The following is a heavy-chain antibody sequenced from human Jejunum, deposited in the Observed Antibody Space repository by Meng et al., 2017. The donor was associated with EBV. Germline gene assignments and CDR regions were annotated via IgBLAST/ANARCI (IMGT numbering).Heavy chain of an antibody. J-gene: IGHJ4*02. D-gene: IGHD3-16*01. CDR3: TREWGADY. Sequence: VQCGESGGGVVQPGRSLRLSCAASGFTFSGHAMQWVRQAPGKGLKWVALISNDGNNKYYADSVKGRFTISRDNSKNTLYLQMNSLRVDDTALYYCTREWGADYWGQGTLVTVSS. CDR1: GFTFSGHA. CDR2: ISNDGNNK. V-gene: IGHV3-30-3*01.